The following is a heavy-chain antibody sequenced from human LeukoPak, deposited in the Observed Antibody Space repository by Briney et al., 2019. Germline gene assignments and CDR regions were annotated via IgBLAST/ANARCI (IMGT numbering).Heavy chain of an antibody. J-gene: IGHJ4*02. CDR3: ARDPGYSYGLPSY. D-gene: IGHD5-18*01. Sequence: GGSLRLSCAASGFTFSSYAMHWVRQAPGKGLEWVAVISYDGSNKYYADSMKGRFTISRDNSKNTLYLQMNSLRAEDTAVYYCARDPGYSYGLPSYWGQGTLVTVSS. V-gene: IGHV3-30-3*01. CDR2: ISYDGSNK. CDR1: GFTFSSYA.